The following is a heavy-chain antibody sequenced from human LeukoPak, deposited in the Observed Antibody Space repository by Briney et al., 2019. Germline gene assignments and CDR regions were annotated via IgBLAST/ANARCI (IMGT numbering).Heavy chain of an antibody. CDR1: GGTFSSYA. CDR2: IIPIFGTA. Sequence: SVKVSCKASGGTFSSYAISWVRQAPGQGLEWMGGIIPIFGTANYAQKFQGRVTITADKSTSTAYMELSSLRSEDTAVYYCARIAAAGSIHPIDYWGQGTLVTVSS. V-gene: IGHV1-69*06. J-gene: IGHJ4*02. CDR3: ARIAAAGSIHPIDY. D-gene: IGHD6-13*01.